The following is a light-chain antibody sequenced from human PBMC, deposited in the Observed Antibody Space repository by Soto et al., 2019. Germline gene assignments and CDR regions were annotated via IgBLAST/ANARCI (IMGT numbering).Light chain of an antibody. CDR2: GTS. V-gene: IGKV3-15*01. CDR1: QSVGRS. CDR3: QQYDNWPSVT. Sequence: MTQSPSTLSVSPGERATLSCRASQSVGRSLAWYQQKPGQAPRLLMYGTSARATGIPATFSGSGSGTEFTLTISSLQSEDFAVYYCQQYDNWPSVTFGGGTKVEIK. J-gene: IGKJ4*01.